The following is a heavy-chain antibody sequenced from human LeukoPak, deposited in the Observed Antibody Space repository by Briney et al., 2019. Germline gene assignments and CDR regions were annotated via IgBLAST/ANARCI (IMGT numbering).Heavy chain of an antibody. Sequence: SETLSLTCTVSGGSISGYFWSWIRQPPGKGLEWIGNIHYSGRANYNPSLKSRVTISVDTSKNQFSLRLSSVTAADTAVYYCARTISGRYCDYWGQGTLVTVSS. CDR1: GGSISGYF. CDR2: IHYSGRA. V-gene: IGHV4-59*08. D-gene: IGHD1-26*01. CDR3: ARTISGRYCDY. J-gene: IGHJ4*02.